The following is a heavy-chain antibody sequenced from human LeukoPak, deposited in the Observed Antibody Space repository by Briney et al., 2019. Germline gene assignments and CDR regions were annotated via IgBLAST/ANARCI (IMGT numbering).Heavy chain of an antibody. CDR3: ASAFATVKNYHYYMDV. J-gene: IGHJ6*03. CDR2: IIPIFGTA. V-gene: IGHV1-69*05. CDR1: GGTFSSYA. Sequence: ASVKVSCKASGGTFSSYAISWVRQAPGQGLEWMGGIIPIFGTANYAQKFQGRVTITTDESTSTAYMELSSLRSEDTAVYYCASAFATVKNYHYYMDVWGKGTTVTVSS. D-gene: IGHD4-11*01.